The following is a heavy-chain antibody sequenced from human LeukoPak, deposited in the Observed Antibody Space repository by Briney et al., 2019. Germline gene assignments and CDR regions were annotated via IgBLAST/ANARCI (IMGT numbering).Heavy chain of an antibody. J-gene: IGHJ5*02. Sequence: PSETLSLTCTVSGGSISSYYWSWIRQPPGKGLEWIGYIYYSGSTNYNPSLESRVTISVDTSKNQFSLKLSSVTAADTAVYYCARAGYGDLGNWFDPWGQGTLVTVSS. V-gene: IGHV4-59*01. CDR3: ARAGYGDLGNWFDP. D-gene: IGHD4-17*01. CDR1: GGSISSYY. CDR2: IYYSGST.